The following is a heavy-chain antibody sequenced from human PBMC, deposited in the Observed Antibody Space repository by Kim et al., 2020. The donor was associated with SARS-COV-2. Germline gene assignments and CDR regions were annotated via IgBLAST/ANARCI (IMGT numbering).Heavy chain of an antibody. CDR1: GDSIRFYY. J-gene: IGHJ3*02. V-gene: IGHV4-4*07. D-gene: IGHD6-13*01. CDR2: VFTTGST. CDR3: ARSSSNGATAFDI. Sequence: SETLSLTCYVSGDSIRFYYWNWIRQPAGKGLEWIGRVFTTGSTSYHPSLESRVSISVDTSNNQFSLKLSSVTAADTAIYYCARSSSNGATAFDIWGQGTMVTVS.